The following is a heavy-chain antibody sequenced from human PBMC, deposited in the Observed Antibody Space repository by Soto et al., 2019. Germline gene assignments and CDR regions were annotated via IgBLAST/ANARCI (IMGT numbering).Heavy chain of an antibody. CDR1: GESINSGGYY. CDR2: IYDSESA. J-gene: IGHJ4*02. CDR3: ARASSSSSAADY. D-gene: IGHD6-6*01. V-gene: IGHV4-31*03. Sequence: SETLSLTCSVSGESINSGGYYWSWIRHHPGKGLEWIGYIYDSESAYYNPSLKSRVTISMDTSKNHFVMRLSSVTAADTAVYYCARASSSSSAADYWGQGTQVTAPQ.